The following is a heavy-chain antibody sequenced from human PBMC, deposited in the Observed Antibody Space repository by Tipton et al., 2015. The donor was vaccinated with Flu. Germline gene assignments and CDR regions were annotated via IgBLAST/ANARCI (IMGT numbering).Heavy chain of an antibody. V-gene: IGHV4-39*01. Sequence: TLSLTCTVSGDSISGSTYYWGWIRQPPGKGLEWLGSISSTGSSRYISSLQSGVTMSVDTPNNQVSLKLNSVTAADTAIYHCARQISPQGITDYWGQGTLVTVSS. D-gene: IGHD3-10*01. CDR1: GDSISGSTYY. CDR3: ARQISPQGITDY. CDR2: ISSTGSS. J-gene: IGHJ4*02.